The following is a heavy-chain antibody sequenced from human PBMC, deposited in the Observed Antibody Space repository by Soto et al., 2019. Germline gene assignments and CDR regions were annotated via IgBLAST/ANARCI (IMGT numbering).Heavy chain of an antibody. V-gene: IGHV3-30-3*01. J-gene: IGHJ4*02. D-gene: IGHD3-22*01. CDR1: GFTFTSCG. CDR3: AREDSSGSIDY. CDR2: LSYDGTSK. Sequence: QVQLVESGGGVIQPGRSLGLSCAASGFTFTSCGVHWVRQVPGKGLEWVAFLSYDGTSKYYADSVKGRFTISRDNSKNTLSLQMDSLRNEDTAVYYCAREDSSGSIDYWGQGTRVTVSS.